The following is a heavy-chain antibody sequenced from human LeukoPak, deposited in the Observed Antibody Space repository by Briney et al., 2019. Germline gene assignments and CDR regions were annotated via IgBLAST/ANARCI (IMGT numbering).Heavy chain of an antibody. Sequence: PSETLSLTCTVSGGSISPYYWSWIRQPPGKGLEWIGYIYHRGSTNYNPSLKSRVTISIDTSKNQFSLKVSSVTAADTAVYYCVRHCYASGSDPLCYFDYWGQGTLVTVSS. CDR3: VRHCYASGSDPLCYFDY. V-gene: IGHV4-59*08. D-gene: IGHD3-10*01. CDR2: IYHRGST. J-gene: IGHJ4*02. CDR1: GGSISPYY.